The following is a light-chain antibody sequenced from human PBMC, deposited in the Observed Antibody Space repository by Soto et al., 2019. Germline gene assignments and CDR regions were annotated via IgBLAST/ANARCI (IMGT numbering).Light chain of an antibody. CDR3: QQYGSSPIT. CDR1: QSVSSSW. Sequence: EIVLTQSPGTLSLSPGERATLSCRASQSVSSSWLAWYQQKPGQAPRLLIYDASGRATVSQDRFSGSGSGTDFTLTISRLEHEDFAVYYCQQYGSSPITFGQGTRLEIK. V-gene: IGKV3-20*01. CDR2: DAS. J-gene: IGKJ5*01.